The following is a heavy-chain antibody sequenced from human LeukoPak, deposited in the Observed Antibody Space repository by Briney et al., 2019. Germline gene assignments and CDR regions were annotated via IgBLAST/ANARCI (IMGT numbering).Heavy chain of an antibody. V-gene: IGHV3-48*03. CDR3: ARRFDS. J-gene: IGHJ4*02. CDR2: ISSSGSTT. CDR1: GFTVSTYE. Sequence: GGSLRLSCAASGFTVSTYEMNWVRQAPGKGLEWVSYISSSGSTTYYADPVKGRFTISKDNAKNSLSLQMNSLRAEDTALYYCARRFDSWGQGTLVTVSS.